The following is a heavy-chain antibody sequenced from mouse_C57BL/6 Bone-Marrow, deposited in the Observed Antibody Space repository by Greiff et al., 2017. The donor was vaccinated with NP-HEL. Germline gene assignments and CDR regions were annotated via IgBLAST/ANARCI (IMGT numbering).Heavy chain of an antibody. CDR2: IWSDGST. D-gene: IGHD2-1*01. Sequence: VMLVESGPGLVAPSQSLSITCTVSGFSLTSYGVHWVRQPPGKGLEWLVVIWSDGSTTYNSALKSRLSISKDNSKSQVFLKMNSLQTDDTAMYYCARHLYYGNFYAMDYWGQGTSVTVSS. V-gene: IGHV2-6-1*01. J-gene: IGHJ4*01. CDR1: GFSLTSYG. CDR3: ARHLYYGNFYAMDY.